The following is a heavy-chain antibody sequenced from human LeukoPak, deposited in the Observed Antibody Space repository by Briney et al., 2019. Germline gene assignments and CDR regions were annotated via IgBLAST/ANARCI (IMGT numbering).Heavy chain of an antibody. V-gene: IGHV1-69*02. CDR1: GGTFSSYT. CDR2: IIPILGIA. Sequence: GASVKVSCKASGGTFSSYTISWVRQAPGQGLEWMGRIIPILGIANYAQKFQGRVTITADKSTSTAYMELSSLRSEDTAVYYCARFQDYYFWSGYPPADYYYYMDVWGKGTTVTVSS. CDR3: ARFQDYYFWSGYPPADYYYYMDV. J-gene: IGHJ6*03. D-gene: IGHD3-3*01.